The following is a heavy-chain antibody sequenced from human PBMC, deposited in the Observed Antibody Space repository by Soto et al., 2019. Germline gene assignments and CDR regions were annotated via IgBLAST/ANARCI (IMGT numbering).Heavy chain of an antibody. D-gene: IGHD6-13*01. CDR1: GFTFSSYD. CDR2: IGTAGDT. J-gene: IGHJ6*02. Sequence: GGSLRLSCAASGFTFSSYDMHWVRQATGKGLEWVSAIGTAGDTYYPGSVKGRFTISRENAKNSLYLQMNSLRAGDTAVYYCAREVREAAAGDYYYYGMDVWGQGTTVTVSS. V-gene: IGHV3-13*01. CDR3: AREVREAAAGDYYYYGMDV.